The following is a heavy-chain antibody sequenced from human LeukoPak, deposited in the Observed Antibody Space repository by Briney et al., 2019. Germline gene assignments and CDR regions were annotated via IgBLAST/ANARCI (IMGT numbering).Heavy chain of an antibody. J-gene: IGHJ4*01. Sequence: PGGSLRLSCAASGFIFSNYAMHWVRQAPGKGPEYVSAITGDGGSTSYGISVKGRFTISRDNANNMVYLQMGSLRVEDTAIYYCARDHRVWVDCLPGYWGHGTPVTVSS. CDR2: ITGDGGST. CDR1: GFIFSNYA. D-gene: IGHD3/OR15-3a*01. CDR3: ARDHRVWVDCLPGY. V-gene: IGHV3-64*01.